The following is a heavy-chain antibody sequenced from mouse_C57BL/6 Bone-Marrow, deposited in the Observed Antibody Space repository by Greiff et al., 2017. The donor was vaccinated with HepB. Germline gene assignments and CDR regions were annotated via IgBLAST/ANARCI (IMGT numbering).Heavy chain of an antibody. CDR1: GFTFSSYA. CDR2: ISDGGSYT. J-gene: IGHJ1*03. D-gene: IGHD2-3*01. CDR3: ARWLLPWYFDV. Sequence: EVHLVESGGGLVKPGGSLKLSCAASGFTFSSYAMSWVRQTPEKRLEWVATISDGGSYTYYPDNVKGRFTISRDNAKNNLYLQMSHLKSEDTAMYYCARWLLPWYFDVWGTGTTVTVSS. V-gene: IGHV5-4*01.